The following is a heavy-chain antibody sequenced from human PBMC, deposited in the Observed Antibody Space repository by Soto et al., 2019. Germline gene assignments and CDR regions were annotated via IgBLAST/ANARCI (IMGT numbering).Heavy chain of an antibody. CDR3: ASDSSRYLRQEYNWFDP. CDR2: IYYSGST. Sequence: QVQLQESGPGLVKPSQTLSLTCTVSGGSISSGDYYWSWIRQPPGKGLEWIGYIYYSGSTYYNPSLKSRVTISVDTSKNQFSLKMSSVTAADTAVYYCASDSSRYLRQEYNWFDPWGQGTLVTVSS. CDR1: GGSISSGDYY. V-gene: IGHV4-30-4*01. J-gene: IGHJ5*02. D-gene: IGHD1-1*01.